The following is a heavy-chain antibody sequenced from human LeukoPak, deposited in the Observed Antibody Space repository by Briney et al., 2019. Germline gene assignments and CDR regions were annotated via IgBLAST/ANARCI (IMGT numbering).Heavy chain of an antibody. CDR3: AKAHGWFGELGASGLDY. Sequence: PGGSLRLSCAASGFTFDDYAMHWVRQAPGKGLEWVSGISWNSGSIGYADSVKGRFTISRDNAKNSLYLQMNSLRAEDTALYYCAKAHGWFGELGASGLDYWGQGTLVTVSS. D-gene: IGHD3-10*01. CDR1: GFTFDDYA. J-gene: IGHJ4*02. V-gene: IGHV3-9*01. CDR2: ISWNSGSI.